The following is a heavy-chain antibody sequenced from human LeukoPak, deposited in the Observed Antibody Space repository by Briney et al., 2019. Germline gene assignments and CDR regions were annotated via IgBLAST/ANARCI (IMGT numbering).Heavy chain of an antibody. CDR1: GFTFSSYS. CDR2: ISSSSSYI. CDR3: ARDMYNWTDETVDY. V-gene: IGHV3-21*01. J-gene: IGHJ4*02. D-gene: IGHD1-1*01. Sequence: GGSLRLSCAAYGFTFSSYSMNWVRQAQGKGREWVSYISSSSSYIYYADSVKGRFTISRDNSKNSLYLQMNSLRAEDTAVYYCARDMYNWTDETVDYWGQGTLVTVSS.